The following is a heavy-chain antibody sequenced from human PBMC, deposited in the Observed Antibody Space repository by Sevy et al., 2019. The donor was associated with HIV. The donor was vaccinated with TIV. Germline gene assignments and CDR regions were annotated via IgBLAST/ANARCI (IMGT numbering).Heavy chain of an antibody. V-gene: IGHV4-30-4*01. CDR3: AGAGWIQLWLEGGNWFDP. Sequence: SETLSLTCTVSGGSISSGDYYWSWIRQPPGKGLEWIGYIYYSGSTYYNPSLKRRVTISVDTPKNQFSLKLSSVTAADTAVYYCAGAGWIQLWLEGGNWFDPWGQGTLVTVSS. D-gene: IGHD5-18*01. J-gene: IGHJ5*02. CDR1: GGSISSGDYY. CDR2: IYYSGST.